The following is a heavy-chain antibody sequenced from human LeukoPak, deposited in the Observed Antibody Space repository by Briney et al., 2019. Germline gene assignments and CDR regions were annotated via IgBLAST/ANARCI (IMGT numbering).Heavy chain of an antibody. J-gene: IGHJ5*02. CDR1: GFTFSSYE. Sequence: GGSLRLSCAASGFTFSSYEMNWVRQAPGKGLEWVSYISSSGSTIYYADSVKGRFTISRDNAKNSLYLQMNSLRAEDTAVYYCARDRHLGYYGSGNWFDPWGQGTLVTVSS. CDR2: ISSSGSTI. CDR3: ARDRHLGYYGSGNWFDP. D-gene: IGHD3-10*01. V-gene: IGHV3-48*03.